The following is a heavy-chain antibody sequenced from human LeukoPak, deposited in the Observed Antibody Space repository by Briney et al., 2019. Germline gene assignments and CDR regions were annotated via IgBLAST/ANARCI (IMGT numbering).Heavy chain of an antibody. Sequence: SETLSLTCTVSGDSISDSRYYWGWIRQPPGKGLEWIGSIYYSGSTYYNPSLKSRVTISGDTSKNQFSLKLSSVTAADTAVYYCARLIAENDYWGQGTLVTVSS. V-gene: IGHV4-39*01. J-gene: IGHJ4*02. D-gene: IGHD6-13*01. CDR3: ARLIAENDY. CDR1: GDSISDSRYY. CDR2: IYYSGST.